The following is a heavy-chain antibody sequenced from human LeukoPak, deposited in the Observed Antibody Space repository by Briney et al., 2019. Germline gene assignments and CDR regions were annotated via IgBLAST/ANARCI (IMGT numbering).Heavy chain of an antibody. CDR3: ARLTQYQLLN. V-gene: IGHV4-38-2*02. Sequence: SETLSLTCTVSGYSISSGYYWGWIRQPPGKGLEWIASIYHSGSTNYNPSLKSRVTISVDTSKNQFSLKLSSVTAADTAVYYCARLTQYQLLNWGQGTLVTVSS. CDR1: GYSISSGYY. CDR2: IYHSGST. J-gene: IGHJ4*02. D-gene: IGHD2-2*01.